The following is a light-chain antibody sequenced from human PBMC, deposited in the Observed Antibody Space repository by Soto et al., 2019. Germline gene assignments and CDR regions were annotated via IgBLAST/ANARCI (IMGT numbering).Light chain of an antibody. CDR3: SSYTSSSTLV. CDR1: SSDVGGYNY. CDR2: EVS. Sequence: QSALTQPASVSRSPGQSITIPCTGTSSDVGGYNYVSWYQQHPGKAPKLMIYEVSNRPSGVSNRFSGSKSGNTASLTISGLQAEDEADYYCSSYTSSSTLVFGGGTKLTVL. J-gene: IGLJ3*02. V-gene: IGLV2-14*01.